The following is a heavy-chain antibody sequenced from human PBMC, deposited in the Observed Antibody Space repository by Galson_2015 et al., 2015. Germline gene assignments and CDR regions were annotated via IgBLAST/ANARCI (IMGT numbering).Heavy chain of an antibody. D-gene: IGHD3-9*01. CDR2: IYSGGST. CDR1: GFTVSTNY. J-gene: IGHJ4*02. V-gene: IGHV3-53*01. CDR3: ATVTKPFRYFDS. Sequence: SLRLSCAASGFTVSTNYMTWVRQAPGKGLEWLSIIYSGGSTYYADSVKGRFAISRDNSKNTLDLQMNSLRAEDTAVYYCATVTKPFRYFDSWGQGTLVTVSS.